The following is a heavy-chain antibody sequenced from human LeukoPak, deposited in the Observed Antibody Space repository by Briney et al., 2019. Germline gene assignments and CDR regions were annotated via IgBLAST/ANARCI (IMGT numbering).Heavy chain of an antibody. CDR1: GYTFTNHG. CDR2: ISTYNGNT. CDR3: AKGMGTTRDDIFNM. D-gene: IGHD1-26*01. J-gene: IGHJ3*02. Sequence: ASVKVSCKASGYTFTNHGVSWVRQAPGQGLEWMGWISTYNGNTNYAQKFQGRVTMTTDTSTSTAYMELRSLRSDDTAVYYCAKGMGTTRDDIFNMWGQGTMVTVSS. V-gene: IGHV1-18*01.